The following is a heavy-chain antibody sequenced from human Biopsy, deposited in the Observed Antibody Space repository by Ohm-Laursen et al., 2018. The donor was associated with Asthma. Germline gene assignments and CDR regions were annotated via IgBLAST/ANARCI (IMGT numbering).Heavy chain of an antibody. V-gene: IGHV3-33*08. CDR3: ARKARHGDYDFDY. CDR2: IWYDGSNK. CDR1: GFTFSNAW. Sequence: SLRLSCTASGFTFSNAWMSWVRQAPGKGLEWVAVIWYDGSNKYYADSVKGRFTISRDNSKNTLYLQMNSLRAEDTAVYYCARKARHGDYDFDYWGQGTLVTVSS. D-gene: IGHD4-17*01. J-gene: IGHJ4*02.